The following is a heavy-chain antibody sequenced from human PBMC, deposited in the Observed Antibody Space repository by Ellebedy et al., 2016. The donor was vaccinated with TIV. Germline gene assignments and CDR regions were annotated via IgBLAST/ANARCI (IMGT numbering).Heavy chain of an antibody. J-gene: IGHJ4*02. V-gene: IGHV3-23*01. CDR1: GFTFSSYA. CDR3: ARKTDTGTSGDY. Sequence: GESLKISCAASGFTFSSYAMSWVRQAPGKGLEWVSAISGSGGRTDNADSVKGRFTISRDSSKNTLYLQMNSLRAEDTAMYYCARKTDTGTSGDYWGQGTPVTVSS. D-gene: IGHD1-1*01. CDR2: ISGSGGRT.